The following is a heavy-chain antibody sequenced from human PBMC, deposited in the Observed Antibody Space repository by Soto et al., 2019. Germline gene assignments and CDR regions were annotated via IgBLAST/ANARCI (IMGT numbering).Heavy chain of an antibody. J-gene: IGHJ4*02. V-gene: IGHV3-23*01. Sequence: EVQLLESGGGLVQPGGSLRLSCAASGFTFSSYAMSWVRQAPGKGLEWVSAIRGSGGSTYYADSVKGRFTISRDNSKNTLYLQMNSLRAEDTAVYYCAKGGPYYYDSSGYYDYWGQGTLVTVSS. CDR1: GFTFSSYA. CDR3: AKGGPYYYDSSGYYDY. CDR2: IRGSGGST. D-gene: IGHD3-22*01.